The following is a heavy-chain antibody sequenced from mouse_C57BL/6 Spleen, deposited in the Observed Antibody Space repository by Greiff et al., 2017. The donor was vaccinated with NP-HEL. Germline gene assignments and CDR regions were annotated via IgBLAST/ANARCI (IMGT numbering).Heavy chain of an antibody. D-gene: IGHD2-12*01. Sequence: QVQLQQSGAELARPGASVKLSCKASGYTFTSYGISWVKQRTGQGLEWIGEIYPRSGNTYYNEKFKGKATLTADKSSSTAYMELRSLTSEDSAVYFCARYYRNRENFDYWGQGTTLTVSS. CDR2: IYPRSGNT. J-gene: IGHJ2*01. CDR1: GYTFTSYG. CDR3: ARYYRNRENFDY. V-gene: IGHV1-81*01.